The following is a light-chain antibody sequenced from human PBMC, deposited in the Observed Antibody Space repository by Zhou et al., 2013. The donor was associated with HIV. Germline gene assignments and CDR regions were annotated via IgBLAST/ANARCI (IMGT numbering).Light chain of an antibody. Sequence: EVVMTQSPSTLSVSPGERATLSCRASQSVSSYLAWYQQKPGQAPRLLIYDASNRATGIPPRFSGSGSGTEFILTISSLQPEDFAVYHCQQYDNWPPLTFGGGTRVEIK. CDR1: QSVSSY. CDR2: DAS. CDR3: QQYDNWPPLT. V-gene: IGKV3-15*01. J-gene: IGKJ4*01.